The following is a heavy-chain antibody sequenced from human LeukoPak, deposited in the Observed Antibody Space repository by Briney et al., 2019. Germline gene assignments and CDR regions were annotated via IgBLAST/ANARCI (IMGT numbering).Heavy chain of an antibody. D-gene: IGHD3-22*01. Sequence: GGSLRLYCAVSGITLSNYGMSWVRQAPGKGLEWVAGISGSGGRTNYADSVKGRFTVSRDNPKNALYLQMNSLRAEDTAVYFCAKRGVVIRVILVGFHKEAYYFDSWGQGALVTVSS. CDR3: AKRGVVIRVILVGFHKEAYYFDS. V-gene: IGHV3-23*01. J-gene: IGHJ4*02. CDR2: ISGSGGRT. CDR1: GITLSNYG.